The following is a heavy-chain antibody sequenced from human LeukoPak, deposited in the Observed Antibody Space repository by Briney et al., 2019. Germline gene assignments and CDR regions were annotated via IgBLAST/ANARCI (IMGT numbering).Heavy chain of an antibody. CDR1: GYTFTGYY. V-gene: IGHV1-2*02. CDR2: INPNSGGT. CDR3: ARVEEGSYSYYMDV. J-gene: IGHJ6*03. D-gene: IGHD3-10*01. Sequence: ASVKVSCKASGYTFTGYYMHWVRQAPGQGLEWMGWINPNSGGTNYAQKFQGRVTMTRDTSISTAYMELSRLRPDDTAVYYCARVEEGSYSYYMDVWGKGTTVTVSS.